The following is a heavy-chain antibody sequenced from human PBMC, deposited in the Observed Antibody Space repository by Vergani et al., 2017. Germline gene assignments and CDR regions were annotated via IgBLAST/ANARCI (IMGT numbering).Heavy chain of an antibody. CDR3: ARRVFDSSGYYSGYYYYMDV. J-gene: IGHJ6*03. Sequence: QVQLQESGPGLVKPSETLSLTCTVSGGSISSYYWSWIRQPPGKGLEWIGYIYYSGSTNYNPSLKSRVTISVDTAKNQFSLKLSSVTAADTAVYYCARRVFDSSGYYSGYYYYMDVWGKGTTVTVSS. D-gene: IGHD3-22*01. CDR2: IYYSGST. CDR1: GGSISSYY. V-gene: IGHV4-59*01.